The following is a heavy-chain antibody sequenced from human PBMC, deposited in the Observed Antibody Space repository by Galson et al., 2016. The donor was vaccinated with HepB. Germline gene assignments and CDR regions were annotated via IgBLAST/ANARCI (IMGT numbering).Heavy chain of an antibody. J-gene: IGHJ3*01. CDR2: LVVGSGNT. D-gene: IGHD7-27*01. Sequence: SVKVSCKASGFAFSTSAVQWVRQARGQRLELIGWLVVGSGNTHNAQRFQERVTITRDMSTSTAYMELSSLRSEDTAVYYCAADSSLGAFDVWGQGTAVTVSS. CDR3: AADSSLGAFDV. CDR1: GFAFSTSA. V-gene: IGHV1-58*01.